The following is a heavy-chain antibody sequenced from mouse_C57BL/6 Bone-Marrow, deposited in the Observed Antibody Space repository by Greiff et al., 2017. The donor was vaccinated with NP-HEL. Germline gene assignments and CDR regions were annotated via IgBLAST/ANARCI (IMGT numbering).Heavy chain of an antibody. J-gene: IGHJ4*01. V-gene: IGHV3-6*01. CDR1: GYSITSGYY. CDR3: ARELRRDYAMDY. Sequence: EVKLVESGPGLVKPSPSLSLTCSVTGYSITSGYYWNWIRQFPGNKLEWRGYISYDGSNNYNPSLKNRIPITRDTSKNQFFLKLNSVTTEDTATYYCARELRRDYAMDYWGQGTSVTVST. D-gene: IGHD1-1*01. CDR2: ISYDGSN.